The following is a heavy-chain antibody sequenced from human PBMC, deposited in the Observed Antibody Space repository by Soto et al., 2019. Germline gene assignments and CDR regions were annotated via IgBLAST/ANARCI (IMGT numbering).Heavy chain of an antibody. J-gene: IGHJ6*02. CDR1: GFTFSSYG. CDR3: AKEEMIRGVIRIYYYCGMDV. D-gene: IGHD3-10*01. Sequence: QVQLVESGGGVVQPGRSLRLSCAASGFTFSSYGMHWVRQAPGKGLGWVAVISYDGSNKYYADSVKGRFTISRDNSKNKLSLQMNSMRDEDTDVYYCAKEEMIRGVIRIYYYCGMDVGGQWTTVTVSS. V-gene: IGHV3-30*18. CDR2: ISYDGSNK.